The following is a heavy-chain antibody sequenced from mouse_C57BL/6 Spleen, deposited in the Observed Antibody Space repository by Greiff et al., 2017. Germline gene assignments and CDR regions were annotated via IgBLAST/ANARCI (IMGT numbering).Heavy chain of an antibody. CDR3: ASGGYAMDY. Sequence: EVQLVESGGGLVQPGGSLSLSCAASGFTFTDYYMSWVRQPQGKALEWLGFIRNKANGYTTEYSASVKGRFTISRDNSQSILYLQMNALRAEDSATYYCASGGYAMDYWGQGTSVTVSS. CDR2: IRNKANGYTT. CDR1: GFTFTDYY. V-gene: IGHV7-3*01. J-gene: IGHJ4*01.